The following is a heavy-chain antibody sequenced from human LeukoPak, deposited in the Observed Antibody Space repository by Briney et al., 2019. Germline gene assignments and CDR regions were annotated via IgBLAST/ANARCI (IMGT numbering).Heavy chain of an antibody. Sequence: GVSLRLSCAASGFTFSAYWMHWVRQSPGRGLVWVARINGDGITTSYADSVKGRFTISRDNAKNTLYLQMNSLRAEDTAVFYCARAGVGFDYWGQGTLVTVSS. CDR1: GFTFSAYW. D-gene: IGHD1-26*01. CDR3: ARAGVGFDY. CDR2: INGDGITT. J-gene: IGHJ4*02. V-gene: IGHV3-74*01.